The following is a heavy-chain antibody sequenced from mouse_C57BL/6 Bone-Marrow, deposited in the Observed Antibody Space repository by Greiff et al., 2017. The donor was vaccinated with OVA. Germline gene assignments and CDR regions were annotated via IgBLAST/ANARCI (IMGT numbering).Heavy chain of an antibody. J-gene: IGHJ3*01. Sequence: EVMLVESEGGLVQPGSSMKLSCTASGFTFSDYYMAWVRQVPEKGLEWVANINYDGSSTYYLDSLKSRFIISRDNAKNILYLQMSSLKSEDTATYYCAITTVEGFAEWGQGTLVTVSA. V-gene: IGHV5-16*01. D-gene: IGHD1-1*01. CDR1: GFTFSDYY. CDR3: AITTVEGFAE. CDR2: INYDGSST.